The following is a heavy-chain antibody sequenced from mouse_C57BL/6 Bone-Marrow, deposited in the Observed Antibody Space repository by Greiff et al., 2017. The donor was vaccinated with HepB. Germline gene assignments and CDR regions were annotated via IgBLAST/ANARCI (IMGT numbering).Heavy chain of an antibody. CDR3: ARKGANLYAMDY. Sequence: EVQLQQSGPELVKPGASVKIPCKASGYTFTDYNMDWVKQSHGKSLEWIGDINPNNGGTIYNQKFKGKATLTVDKSSSTAYMELRSLTSEDTAVYYCARKGANLYAMDYWGQGTSVTVSS. D-gene: IGHD3-1*01. J-gene: IGHJ4*01. CDR2: INPNNGGT. CDR1: GYTFTDYN. V-gene: IGHV1-18*01.